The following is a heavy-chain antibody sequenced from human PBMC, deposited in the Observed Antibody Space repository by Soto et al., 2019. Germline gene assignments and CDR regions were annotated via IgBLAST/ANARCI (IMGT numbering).Heavy chain of an antibody. D-gene: IGHD2-2*03. J-gene: IGHJ3*02. V-gene: IGHV1-18*04. CDR1: GYTFTSYG. CDR3: ARVGYCSSTSCHPLGAFDI. Sequence: ASVKVSCKASGYTFTSYGISCVRQSPLQWLEWMGWISAYNGNTNYAQKLQGRVTMTTDTSTSTAYMELRSLGSDDTAVYYCARVGYCSSTSCHPLGAFDIWGQGTRGTV. CDR2: ISAYNGNT.